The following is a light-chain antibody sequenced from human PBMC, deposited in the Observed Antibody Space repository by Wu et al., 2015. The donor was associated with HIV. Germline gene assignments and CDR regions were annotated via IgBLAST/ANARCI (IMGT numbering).Light chain of an antibody. CDR3: QQYDTLVT. J-gene: IGKJ4*01. CDR1: QEISNY. V-gene: IGKV1-33*01. Sequence: DIQMTQSPSSLAASVGDRVTITCQASQEISNYLNWYQQKPGKTPKLLIYDAFNLERGVPSRFSGSGSGTNFTFTISSLVPEDIATYYCQQYDTLVTFGGGTKVELK. CDR2: DAF.